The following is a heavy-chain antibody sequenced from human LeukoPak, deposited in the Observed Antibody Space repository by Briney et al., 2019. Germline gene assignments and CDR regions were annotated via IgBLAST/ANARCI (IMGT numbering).Heavy chain of an antibody. D-gene: IGHD2-2*01. CDR2: ISSSSSYI. CDR1: GFTFSSYS. J-gene: IGHJ4*02. Sequence: GGSLRLSCAASGFTFSSYSMNWVRQAPGKGLEWVSSISSSSSYIYYADSVKGRFTISRDNAKNSLYLQMNSLRAEDTAVYYCARDKQVPAAMWGVPDYWGQGTLVTVSS. V-gene: IGHV3-21*01. CDR3: ARDKQVPAAMWGVPDY.